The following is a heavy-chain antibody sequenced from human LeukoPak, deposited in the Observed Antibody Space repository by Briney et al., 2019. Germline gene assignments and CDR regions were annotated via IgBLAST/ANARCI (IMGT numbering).Heavy chain of an antibody. CDR1: GFTFSSYS. CDR2: ISSSSNTI. CDR3: ERARGYSYGYSDY. Sequence: PGGSLRLSCAASGFTFSSYSMNWVRQAPGKGLEWVAYISSSSNTIDSADSVKGRFTISRDNAKTSLYLQVNSLRAEDTAVYYCERARGYSYGYSDYWGQGTLVTVSS. J-gene: IGHJ4*02. D-gene: IGHD5-18*01. V-gene: IGHV3-48*01.